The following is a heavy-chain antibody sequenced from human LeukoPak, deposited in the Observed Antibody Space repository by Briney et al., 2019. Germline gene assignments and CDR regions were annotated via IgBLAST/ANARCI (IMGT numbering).Heavy chain of an antibody. Sequence: SETLSLTYTVSGGSISSGDYYWGWIRQPPGKGLEWIGSIYYSGSTYYNPSLKSRVTISVDTSKNQFSLKLSSVTAADTAVYYCARPLRATHAFDIWGQGTMVTVSS. CDR3: ARPLRATHAFDI. J-gene: IGHJ3*02. CDR1: GGSISSGDYY. V-gene: IGHV4-39*01. D-gene: IGHD1-26*01. CDR2: IYYSGST.